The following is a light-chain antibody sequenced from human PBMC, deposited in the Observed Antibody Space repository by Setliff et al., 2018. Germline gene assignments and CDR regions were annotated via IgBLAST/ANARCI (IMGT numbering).Light chain of an antibody. J-gene: IGLJ1*01. CDR3: SSYASSINPYV. CDR1: SSDVGGYNY. Sequence: QSVLTQPPSASGSPGQSVTISCTGTSSDVGGYNYVSWYQQHPGKAPKLMIYEVSKRPSGVPDRFSGSKSGNTASLTVSGLQAEDEADYYCSSYASSINPYVFGTGTKVTVL. V-gene: IGLV2-8*01. CDR2: EVS.